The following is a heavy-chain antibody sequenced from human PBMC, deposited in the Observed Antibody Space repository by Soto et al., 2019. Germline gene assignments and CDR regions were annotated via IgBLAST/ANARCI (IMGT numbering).Heavy chain of an antibody. Sequence: SETLSLTCTVSGGSISSYYWSWIRQPPGKGLEWIGYIYYSGSTNYNPSLKSRVIISVDTSKNQFSLKLSSVTAADTAVYYCARTGRGDFWSGYSGQDDYYYYYGMDVWGQGTTVTVSS. J-gene: IGHJ6*02. CDR3: ARTGRGDFWSGYSGQDDYYYYYGMDV. V-gene: IGHV4-59*08. CDR1: GGSISSYY. CDR2: IYYSGST. D-gene: IGHD3-3*01.